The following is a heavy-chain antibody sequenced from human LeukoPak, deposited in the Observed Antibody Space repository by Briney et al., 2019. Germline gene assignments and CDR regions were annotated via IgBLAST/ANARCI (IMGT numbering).Heavy chain of an antibody. J-gene: IGHJ5*02. CDR1: GFTFSSYS. CDR2: ISSSSSTI. V-gene: IGHV3-48*01. Sequence: GGSLRLSCAASGFTFSSYSMNWVRQAPGKGLEWVSYISSSSSTIYYADSVKGRFTISRDNSKNTLYLQMNSLRAEDTAVYYCARDPLAYCGGDCLPNWFDPWGQGTLVTVSS. D-gene: IGHD2-21*02. CDR3: ARDPLAYCGGDCLPNWFDP.